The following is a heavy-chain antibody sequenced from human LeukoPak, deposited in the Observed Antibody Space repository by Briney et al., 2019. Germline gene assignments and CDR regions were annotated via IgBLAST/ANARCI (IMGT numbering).Heavy chain of an antibody. CDR1: GGTFSSYA. D-gene: IGHD6-19*01. CDR2: IIPIFGTL. Sequence: SVKVSCKASGGTFSSYAINWVRQAPGQGLEWMGGIIPIFGTLNYAQRFQGRVTITADESTGTVYMEVSSLRSEDTAVYYCARSHSSGWYDGGNWFDPWGQGTLVTVSS. J-gene: IGHJ5*02. CDR3: ARSHSSGWYDGGNWFDP. V-gene: IGHV1-69*13.